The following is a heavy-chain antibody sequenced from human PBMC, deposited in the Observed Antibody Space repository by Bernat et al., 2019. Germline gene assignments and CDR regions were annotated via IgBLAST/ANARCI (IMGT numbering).Heavy chain of an antibody. CDR3: ARNLYSSSTFDY. V-gene: IGHV3-23*04. D-gene: IGHD3-22*01. Sequence: EVQLVESGGGLVKPGGSLRLSCAASGFSFSKYTMSWVRQAPGKGLEWVSAISGSGGSTYYADSVKGRFTISRDSSKNTLYLQMNSLRAEDTAVYYCARNLYSSSTFDYWGQGTLVTVSS. CDR1: GFSFSKYT. J-gene: IGHJ4*02. CDR2: ISGSGGST.